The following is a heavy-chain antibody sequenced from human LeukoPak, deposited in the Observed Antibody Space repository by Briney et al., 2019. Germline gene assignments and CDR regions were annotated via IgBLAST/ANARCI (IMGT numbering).Heavy chain of an antibody. V-gene: IGHV3-23*01. J-gene: IGHJ4*02. CDR3: AKASYSPTTPFDY. Sequence: GGSLRLSCAASGFTFSGYAVSWVRQAPGKGLEWVSGISGSGGSTYYADSVKGRFTIARDNSKNTLYLQMNSLRAEDTAVYYCAKASYSPTTPFDYWGQGTLVTVSS. CDR1: GFTFSGYA. D-gene: IGHD2-21*01. CDR2: ISGSGGST.